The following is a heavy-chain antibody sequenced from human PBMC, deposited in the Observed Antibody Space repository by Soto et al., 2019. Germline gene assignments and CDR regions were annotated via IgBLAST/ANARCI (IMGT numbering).Heavy chain of an antibody. V-gene: IGHV4-31*03. J-gene: IGHJ3*02. D-gene: IGHD3-22*01. CDR3: AREGSGYYYYAFDI. Sequence: QVQLQESGPGLVKPSQTLSLTCTVSGGSISSGGYYWSWIRQLPGKGLEWIGYIYYSGSTYCNPSLRSRVTISVDTSKNQFSLKLSSVTAADTAVYYCAREGSGYYYYAFDIWGQGTMVTVSS. CDR2: IYYSGST. CDR1: GGSISSGGYY.